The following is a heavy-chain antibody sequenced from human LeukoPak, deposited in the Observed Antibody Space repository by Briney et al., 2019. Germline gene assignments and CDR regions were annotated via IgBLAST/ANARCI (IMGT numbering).Heavy chain of an antibody. CDR3: ATSGSYYRTNRRGFDY. D-gene: IGHD1-26*01. CDR2: FDPEDGET. J-gene: IGHJ4*02. Sequence: ASVKVSCKASGGTFSSYAISWVRQAPGQGLEWMGGFDPEDGETIYAQEFQGRVTMTEDTSTDTAYMELSSLRSEDTAVYYCATSGSYYRTNRRGFDYWGQGTLVTVSS. V-gene: IGHV1-24*01. CDR1: GGTFSSYA.